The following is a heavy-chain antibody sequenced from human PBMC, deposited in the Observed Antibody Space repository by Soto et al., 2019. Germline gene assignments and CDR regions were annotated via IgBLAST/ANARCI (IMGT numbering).Heavy chain of an antibody. J-gene: IGHJ4*02. CDR2: IIPIFGTA. Sequence: ASLKVSCKASGGTFSSYAISWVRQAPGQGLEWMGGIIPIFGTANYAQKFQGRVTITADESTSTAYMELSSLRSEDTAVYYCARAMGRGVTRHFVYWGQEPLVTVAS. CDR3: ARAMGRGVTRHFVY. V-gene: IGHV1-69*01. D-gene: IGHD3-10*01. CDR1: GGTFSSYA.